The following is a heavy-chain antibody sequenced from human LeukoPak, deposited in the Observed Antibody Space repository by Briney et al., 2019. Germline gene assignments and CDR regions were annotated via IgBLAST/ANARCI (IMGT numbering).Heavy chain of an antibody. J-gene: IGHJ4*02. CDR1: GYTFTSYA. D-gene: IGHD3-10*01. CDR2: INAGNGNT. CDR3: ARGRVMVRGAFDY. V-gene: IGHV1-3*01. Sequence: ASVKVSCKASGYTFTSYAMHWVRQAPGQRLEWMGWINAGNGNTKYSQKFQGRVTITRDTSASTAYTELSSLRSEDTAVYYCARGRVMVRGAFDYWGQGTLVTVSS.